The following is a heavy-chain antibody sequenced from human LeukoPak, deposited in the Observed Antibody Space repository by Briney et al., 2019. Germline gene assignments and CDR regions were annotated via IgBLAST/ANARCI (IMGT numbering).Heavy chain of an antibody. J-gene: IGHJ5*02. D-gene: IGHD3-22*01. CDR3: ARVNYDSSGYYSNSFDP. V-gene: IGHV4-59*01. CDR2: IYYSGST. CDR1: GGPISSYY. Sequence: SETLSLTCTVSGGPISSYYWSWIRQPPGKGLEWIGYIYYSGSTNYNPSLKSRVTISVDTSKSQFSLKLSSVTAADTAVYYCARVNYDSSGYYSNSFDPWGQGTLVTVSS.